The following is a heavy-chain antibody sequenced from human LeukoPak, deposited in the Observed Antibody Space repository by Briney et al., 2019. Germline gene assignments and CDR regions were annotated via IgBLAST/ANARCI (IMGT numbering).Heavy chain of an antibody. CDR2: ISSNGGST. CDR1: GFTVSSNY. Sequence: PGGSLRLSCAASGFTVSSNYMSWVRQAPGKGLEYVSAISSNGGSTYYANSVKGRFTISRDNSKNTLYLQMGSLRAEDMAVYYCARGSSSWYSDYWGQGTLVTVSS. CDR3: ARGSSSWYSDY. V-gene: IGHV3-64*01. D-gene: IGHD6-13*01. J-gene: IGHJ4*02.